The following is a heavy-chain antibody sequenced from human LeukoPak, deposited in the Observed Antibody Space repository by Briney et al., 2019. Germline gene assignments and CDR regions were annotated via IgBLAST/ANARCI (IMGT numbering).Heavy chain of an antibody. D-gene: IGHD1-26*01. CDR1: GGSISSGSYY. V-gene: IGHV4-61*02. Sequence: PSQTLSLTCTVSGGSISSGSYYWSWIRQPAGKGLEWIGRIYTSGSTNYNPSLKSRVTISVDTSKNQFSLKLSSVTAADTAVYFCARDRVPGNYWGQGTLVTVSS. CDR2: IYTSGST. J-gene: IGHJ4*02. CDR3: ARDRVPGNY.